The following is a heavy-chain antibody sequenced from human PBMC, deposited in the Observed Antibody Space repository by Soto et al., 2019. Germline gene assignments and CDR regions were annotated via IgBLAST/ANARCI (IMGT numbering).Heavy chain of an antibody. CDR3: ANDRWGDFGDLNLPGY. V-gene: IGHV3-30*18. CDR1: GFTFSSFG. CDR2: ISDDGSSK. D-gene: IGHD4-17*01. J-gene: IGHJ4*02. Sequence: QVLLVESGGGVVQPGRSLRISCAVSGFTFSSFGMHWVRQAPGKGLEWVAVISDDGSSKHYADSLKGRFTISRDNSNNTLYLRMDSLGPEDAAVYYCANDRWGDFGDLNLPGYWGQGTLVTVSS.